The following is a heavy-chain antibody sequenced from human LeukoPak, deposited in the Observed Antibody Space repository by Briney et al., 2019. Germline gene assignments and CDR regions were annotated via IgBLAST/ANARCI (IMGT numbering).Heavy chain of an antibody. Sequence: GASVKVSCKASGYTFTSYDINWVRQATGQGLEWMGWMNPNSGNTGYAQKFQDRVTMTRNTSISTAYMELSSLRSEDTAVYYCARGVEAAAEYFQHWGQGTLVTVSS. CDR3: ARGVEAAAEYFQH. V-gene: IGHV1-8*02. CDR2: MNPNSGNT. D-gene: IGHD6-13*01. J-gene: IGHJ1*01. CDR1: GYTFTSYD.